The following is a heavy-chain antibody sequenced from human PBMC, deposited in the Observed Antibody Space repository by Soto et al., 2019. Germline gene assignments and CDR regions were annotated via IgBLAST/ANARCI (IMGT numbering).Heavy chain of an antibody. J-gene: IGHJ6*03. CDR1: GYTFTSYY. D-gene: IGHD2-8*01. CDR2: INPSGGST. V-gene: IGHV1-46*03. CDR3: AVGYCTNGVCSSYYYYYYMDV. Sequence: ASVKVSCKASGYTFTSYYMHWVRQAPGQGLEWMGIINPSGGSTSYAQKFQGRVTMTRDTSTSTVYMELSSLRSEDTAVYYCAVGYCTNGVCSSYYYYYYMDVWGKGTTVTVSS.